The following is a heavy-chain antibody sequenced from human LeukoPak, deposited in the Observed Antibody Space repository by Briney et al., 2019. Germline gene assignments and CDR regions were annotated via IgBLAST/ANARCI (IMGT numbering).Heavy chain of an antibody. Sequence: GGSLRLSCAASGFTFSSYSMNWVRQAPGRGLEGVSYISSISSTIYYADSVKGRFTISRDNAKNSLYLQMNSLRDEDTAVYYCARATYSSSWYSYYYYYGMDVWGQGTTVTVSS. CDR2: ISSISSTI. CDR1: GFTFSSYS. CDR3: ARATYSSSWYSYYYYYGMDV. D-gene: IGHD6-13*01. J-gene: IGHJ6*02. V-gene: IGHV3-48*02.